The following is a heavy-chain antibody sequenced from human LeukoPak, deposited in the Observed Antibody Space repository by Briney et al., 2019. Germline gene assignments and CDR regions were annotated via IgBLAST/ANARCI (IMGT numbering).Heavy chain of an antibody. Sequence: GGSLRLSCAASGFTFSTYSMNWVRQAPGKGLEWVSSISSSSTYIYYADSVKGRFTISRDNAKDSLFLQMNSLRAEDTAVYYCARFALKTPPTDWGQGTLVTVSS. CDR1: GFTFSTYS. V-gene: IGHV3-21*01. J-gene: IGHJ4*02. CDR2: ISSSSTYI. CDR3: ARFALKTPPTD.